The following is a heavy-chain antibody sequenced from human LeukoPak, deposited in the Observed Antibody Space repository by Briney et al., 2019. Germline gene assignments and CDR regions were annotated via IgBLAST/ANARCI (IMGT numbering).Heavy chain of an antibody. CDR1: GYPFTNYF. CDR3: ARDYYGSGNRFDY. Sequence: GASLKVSFKASGYPFTNYFLHWVRQAPGQGLEWMGWINPSSGGTNYAQKFQGRVTMTRDTSISTAYMELSSLTSGDTAVYYCARDYYGSGNRFDYWGQGTLVTVFS. V-gene: IGHV1-2*02. CDR2: INPSSGGT. J-gene: IGHJ4*02. D-gene: IGHD3-10*01.